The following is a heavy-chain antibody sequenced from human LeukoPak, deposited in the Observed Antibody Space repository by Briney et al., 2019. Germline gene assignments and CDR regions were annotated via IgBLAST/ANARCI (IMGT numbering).Heavy chain of an antibody. V-gene: IGHV1-8*03. CDR2: MNPNSGNT. D-gene: IGHD6-19*01. J-gene: IGHJ6*03. CDR3: ARGEIEALFFSSGYSSGWSTYYMDV. Sequence: ASVKVSCKASGYTFTSYDINWVRQATGQGLEWMGWMNPNSGNTGYAQKFQSRVTITRNTSISTAYMELSSLRSEDMAVYYCARGEIEALFFSSGYSSGWSTYYMDVWGKGTTVTVSS. CDR1: GYTFTSYD.